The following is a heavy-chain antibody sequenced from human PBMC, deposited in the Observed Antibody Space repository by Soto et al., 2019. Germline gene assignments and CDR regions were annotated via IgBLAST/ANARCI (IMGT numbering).Heavy chain of an antibody. CDR1: GGSFSGYH. Sequence: QVQLQQWGAGLLKPSETLSLTCAVYGGSFSGYHWSWIRQPPGKGLEWNGELNDSGSTEYNPYLKNRVTILVDTPKNQFSLRLTAVTAPDTAVYYCARPSRTSGYLQPGFFDDWGQGTLVTVSS. CDR2: LNDSGST. D-gene: IGHD5-12*01. CDR3: ARPSRTSGYLQPGFFDD. J-gene: IGHJ4*02. V-gene: IGHV4-34*01.